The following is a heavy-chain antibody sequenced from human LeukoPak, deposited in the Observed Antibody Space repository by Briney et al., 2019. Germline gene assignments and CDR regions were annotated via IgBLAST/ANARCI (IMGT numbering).Heavy chain of an antibody. Sequence: GGSLRLSCAASGFSFSDYYMSWIRQAPGKGLEWVSYISSSGSTIYYADSVKGRFIISRDNAKNSLYLQMNSLRAEDMAVYYCATWGYCSSTSCYSGPFDYWGQGTLVSVSS. CDR2: ISSSGSTI. CDR3: ATWGYCSSTSCYSGPFDY. J-gene: IGHJ4*02. CDR1: GFSFSDYY. V-gene: IGHV3-11*04. D-gene: IGHD2-2*01.